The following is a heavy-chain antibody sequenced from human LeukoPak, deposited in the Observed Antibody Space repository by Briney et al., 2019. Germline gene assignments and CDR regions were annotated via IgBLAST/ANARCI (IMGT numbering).Heavy chain of an antibody. J-gene: IGHJ4*02. CDR1: RFNFRNYW. V-gene: IGHV3-7*01. CDR3: VRPELPGWSVLFDF. D-gene: IGHD2-15*01. Sequence: PGGSLRLSCVASRFNFRNYWMSWVRQAPGKGLEWVANINEAGSEKYYADSVKGRFTISRDNAQNSLFLQMNSLRADDTAVYYCVRPELPGWSVLFDFWGQGTLVTVSS. CDR2: INEAGSEK.